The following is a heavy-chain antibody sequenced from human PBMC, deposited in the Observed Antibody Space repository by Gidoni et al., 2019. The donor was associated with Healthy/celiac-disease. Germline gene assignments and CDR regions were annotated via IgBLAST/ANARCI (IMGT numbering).Heavy chain of an antibody. CDR3: AKARDEGEGGLLEH. CDR2: ISWNSGSI. J-gene: IGHJ1*01. V-gene: IGHV3-9*01. Sequence: EVQLVESGGGLVQPGRSLRLSCAASGFTFDDYAMHWVRQAPGKGLEWVSGISWNSGSIGYADSVKGRFTISRDNAKNSLYLQMNSLRAEDTALYYCAKARDEGEGGLLEHWGQGTLVTVSS. D-gene: IGHD3-3*01. CDR1: GFTFDDYA.